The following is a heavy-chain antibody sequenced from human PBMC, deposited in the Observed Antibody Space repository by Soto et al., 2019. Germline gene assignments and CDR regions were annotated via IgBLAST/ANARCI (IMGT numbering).Heavy chain of an antibody. CDR1: GGSISSGDYY. V-gene: IGHV4-30-4*01. J-gene: IGHJ5*02. Sequence: SETLSLTCTVSGGSISSGDYYWSWIRQPPGKGLEWIGYIYYSGSTYYNPSLKSRVTISVDTSKNQFSLKLSSVTAADTAVYYCARKVSKGARFNWFDPWGQGTPVTVSS. CDR2: IYYSGST. CDR3: ARKVSKGARFNWFDP. D-gene: IGHD1-26*01.